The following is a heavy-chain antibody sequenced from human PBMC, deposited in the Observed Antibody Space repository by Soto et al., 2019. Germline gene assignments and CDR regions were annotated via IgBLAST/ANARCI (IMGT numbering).Heavy chain of an antibody. D-gene: IGHD1-26*01. J-gene: IGHJ6*02. CDR2: IVVGSGNT. CDR3: AVGRVTPGGYYYYYGMDV. CDR1: VLGYSRYV. Sequence: NVSRKTSVLGYSRYVVERGRQARGQRLEWIGWIVVGSGNTNYAQKFQERVTITRDMSTSTAYMELSSLRSEDTAVYYCAVGRVTPGGYYYYYGMDVWGQGTTVTVSS. V-gene: IGHV1-58*01.